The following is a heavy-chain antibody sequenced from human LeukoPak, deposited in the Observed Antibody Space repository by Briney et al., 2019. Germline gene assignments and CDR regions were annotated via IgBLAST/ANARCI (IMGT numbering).Heavy chain of an antibody. CDR1: GFTFSSYW. Sequence: GGSLRLSCAASGFTFSSYWMSWVRQAPGKGLEWVANIKQDGSEKYYMDSVKGRFTISRDNAKNSLYLQMNSLRAEDTAVYYCARVISGAPWDSSGYVDYWGQGTLVTVSS. CDR2: IKQDGSEK. CDR3: ARVISGAPWDSSGYVDY. V-gene: IGHV3-7*01. J-gene: IGHJ4*02. D-gene: IGHD3-22*01.